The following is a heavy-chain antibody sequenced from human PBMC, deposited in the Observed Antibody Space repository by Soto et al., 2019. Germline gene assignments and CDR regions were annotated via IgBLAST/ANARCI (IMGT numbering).Heavy chain of an antibody. CDR1: GYTFTSYG. CDR2: VNIYEGST. V-gene: IGHV1-18*01. D-gene: IGHD5-18*01. Sequence: QVQLVQSGAEVKKPGASVKVSCKASGYTFTSYGITWVRQAPGQGLEWMGWVNIYEGSTNYAQKFQGRVTMTTDTSTSTVYLELRSLRSDDTAIYYCARERGGYSSGDYWGQGTLVTGSS. J-gene: IGHJ4*02. CDR3: ARERGGYSSGDY.